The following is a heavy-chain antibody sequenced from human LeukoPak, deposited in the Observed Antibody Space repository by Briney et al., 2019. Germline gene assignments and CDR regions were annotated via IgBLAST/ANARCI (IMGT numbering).Heavy chain of an antibody. CDR3: ARDGERYCSGGSCYVDY. CDR2: ISYSGANS. CDR1: GFTFSGSA. J-gene: IGHJ4*02. D-gene: IGHD2-15*01. Sequence: PGGSLRLSCAASGFTFSGSAMSWVRQAPGEGLEWVSLISYSGANSYYTDSVRGRFTISRDNSKDTLFLQMNSLRAEDTAVYYCARDGERYCSGGSCYVDYWGQGTLVTVSS. V-gene: IGHV3-23*01.